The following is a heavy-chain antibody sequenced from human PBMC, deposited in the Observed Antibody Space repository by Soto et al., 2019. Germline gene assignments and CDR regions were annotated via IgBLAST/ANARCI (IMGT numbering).Heavy chain of an antibody. V-gene: IGHV1-69*13. CDR2: IIPIFGTA. CDR3: ARAARPGFYYYYYGMDV. D-gene: IGHD6-6*01. J-gene: IGHJ6*02. Sequence: GASVKVSCKASGGTFSSYAISWVRQAPGQGLEWMGGIIPIFGTANYAQKLQGRVTITADESTSTAYMELSSLRSEDTAVYYCARAARPGFYYYYYGMDVWGQGTTVTVSS. CDR1: GGTFSSYA.